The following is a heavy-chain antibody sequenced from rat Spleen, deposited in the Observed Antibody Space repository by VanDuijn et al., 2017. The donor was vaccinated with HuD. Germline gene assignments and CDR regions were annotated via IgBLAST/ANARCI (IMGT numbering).Heavy chain of an antibody. CDR1: GFTFSNYG. J-gene: IGHJ1*01. Sequence: EVQLVESGGGLVQPGRSMKLSCAASGFTFSNYGMAWVRQAPKKGLEWVAYISYDGGSTYYRDAVKGRFITSRDEAKSTLYLQMDSLRSADTATYYCARAGYLRDWYFDFWGPGTMVTVSS. CDR3: ARAGYLRDWYFDF. CDR2: ISYDGGST. D-gene: IGHD2-2*01. V-gene: IGHV5-25*01.